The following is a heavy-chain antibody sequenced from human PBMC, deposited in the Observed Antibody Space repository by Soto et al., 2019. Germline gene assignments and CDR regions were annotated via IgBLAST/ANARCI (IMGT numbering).Heavy chain of an antibody. CDR1: GFTFSSYS. CDR2: ISSSSSTI. D-gene: IGHD1-20*01. Sequence: EVQLVESGGGLVQPGGSLRLSCAASGFTFSSYSMNWVRQAPGKGLEWVSYISSSSSTIYYADSVKGRFTISRDNAKNSLYLQMKSLRDEDTAVYYCARAMSITGIYYFDYWGQGTLVTVSS. J-gene: IGHJ4*02. V-gene: IGHV3-48*02. CDR3: ARAMSITGIYYFDY.